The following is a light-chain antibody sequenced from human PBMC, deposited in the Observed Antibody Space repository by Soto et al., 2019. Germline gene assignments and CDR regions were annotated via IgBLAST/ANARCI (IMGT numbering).Light chain of an antibody. CDR2: DVS. CDR1: SSDVGGYNY. J-gene: IGLJ1*01. V-gene: IGLV2-14*01. Sequence: QSALTQPASVSGSPGQSITISCTGTSSDVGGYNYVSWYQQLPGKAPELMIYDVSDRPSGVSNRFSGSKPGNTASLTISGLQAEDEADYYCSSYTSSSLYVFGTGTKVTVL. CDR3: SSYTSSSLYV.